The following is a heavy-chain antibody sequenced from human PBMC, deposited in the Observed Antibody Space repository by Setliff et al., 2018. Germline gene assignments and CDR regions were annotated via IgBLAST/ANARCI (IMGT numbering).Heavy chain of an antibody. CDR1: GYTSTSYG. CDR2: ISAYNGNT. CDR3: ARAVGYCSGGSCYKGDDY. Sequence: ASVKVSCKASGYTSTSYGISWVRQAPGQGLEWMGWISAYNGNTNYAQKLQCRVTMTTDTSTNTAYMEVRSLGSDDTAMYYCARAVGYCSGGSCYKGDDYWGQGTLVTVSS. D-gene: IGHD2-15*01. J-gene: IGHJ4*02. V-gene: IGHV1-18*01.